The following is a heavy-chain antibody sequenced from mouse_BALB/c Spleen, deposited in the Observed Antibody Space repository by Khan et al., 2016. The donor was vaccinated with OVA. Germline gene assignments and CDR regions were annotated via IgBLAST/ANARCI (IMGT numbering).Heavy chain of an antibody. D-gene: IGHD2-14*01. Sequence: QAQLQQSGAQLVRPGSSVKISCKASGFAFSNYWMNWVKQRPGQGLEWIGQIYPGDGDTSFNGKFRGKATLTADKSSSTAYMQLSSLTSKDSAVYFCARSGYDYVAYWGQGTLVTVSA. CDR1: GFAFSNYW. CDR2: IYPGDGDT. CDR3: ARSGYDYVAY. J-gene: IGHJ3*01. V-gene: IGHV1-80*01.